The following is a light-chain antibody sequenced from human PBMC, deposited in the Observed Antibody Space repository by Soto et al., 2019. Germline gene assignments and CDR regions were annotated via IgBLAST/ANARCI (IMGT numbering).Light chain of an antibody. CDR1: QSVSRSY. J-gene: IGKJ1*01. CDR3: QQYDSSPVT. CDR2: GAS. Sequence: EIVLTQSPSTLSLSPGERATLSCRASQSVSRSYLAWYQQKPGQAPRLLIYGASSRATGIPDRFSGSGSGTDFTLTISRLEPEDFAVYYCQQYDSSPVTFGQGTKVEIK. V-gene: IGKV3-20*01.